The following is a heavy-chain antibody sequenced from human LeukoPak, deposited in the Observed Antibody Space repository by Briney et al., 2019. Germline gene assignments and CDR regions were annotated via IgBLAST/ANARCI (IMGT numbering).Heavy chain of an antibody. Sequence: SETLSHTCTVSGGPISTFSWSWLRQSPGKGPEWIGSIYSRSTNFNPSFKSRVAISVDTSKNQFSLRLNSLTTADTAVYYCARDTTVASGIQYWGQGTLVTVSS. CDR2: IYSRST. D-gene: IGHD5-18*01. CDR1: GGPISTFS. V-gene: IGHV4-59*01. J-gene: IGHJ4*02. CDR3: ARDTTVASGIQY.